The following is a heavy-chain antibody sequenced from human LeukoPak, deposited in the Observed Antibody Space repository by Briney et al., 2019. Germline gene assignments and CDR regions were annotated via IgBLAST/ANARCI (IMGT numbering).Heavy chain of an antibody. Sequence: GGSLRLSCAASGFTFSSYSMNWIRQAPGKGLEWVSSISSSTSYIYYADSVEGRFTISRDNAKNSLYLQMNSLRAEDTAVYYCARDANYGGSDAFDIWGQGTMVTVSS. CDR3: ARDANYGGSDAFDI. J-gene: IGHJ3*02. D-gene: IGHD4-23*01. V-gene: IGHV3-21*01. CDR2: ISSSTSYI. CDR1: GFTFSSYS.